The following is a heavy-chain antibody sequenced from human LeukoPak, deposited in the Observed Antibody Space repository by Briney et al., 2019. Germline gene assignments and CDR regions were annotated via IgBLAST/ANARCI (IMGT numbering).Heavy chain of an antibody. D-gene: IGHD2-2*02. CDR2: IGGRGDST. CDR3: AKDWRCSSTTCYNYYYYGMDV. CDR1: GFTFSSYA. J-gene: IGHJ6*02. V-gene: IGHV3-23*01. Sequence: GGSLRLSCAASGFTFSSYAMSWVRQAPGKGLEWVSAIGGRGDSTYYADSVKGRFTISRDNSKNTLYLQMNSLRADDTAVYYCAKDWRCSSTTCYNYYYYGMDVWGQGTTATVSS.